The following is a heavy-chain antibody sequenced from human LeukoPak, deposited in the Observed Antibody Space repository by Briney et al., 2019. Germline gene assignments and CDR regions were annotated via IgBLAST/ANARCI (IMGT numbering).Heavy chain of an antibody. J-gene: IGHJ4*02. V-gene: IGHV1-2*06. CDR3: ARGGSGSGYLYYFDY. Sequence: GASVKVSCKASGYSFSDYSMHWVRQAPGQGLEWMGRINPNSGGISYAQNFQGRVSMTRDTSISTTYMELSGLTSDDTAVYYCARGGSGSGYLYYFDYWGQGTLVSVS. CDR1: GYSFSDYS. CDR2: INPNSGGI. D-gene: IGHD3-10*01.